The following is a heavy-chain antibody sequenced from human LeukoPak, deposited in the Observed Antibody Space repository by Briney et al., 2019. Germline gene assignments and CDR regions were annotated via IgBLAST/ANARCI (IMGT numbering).Heavy chain of an antibody. V-gene: IGHV3-30*04. J-gene: IGHJ6*03. CDR3: ARLETRIHDYFYMDV. Sequence: PGGSLRLSCAASAFTFSMSTMHCLRQAPDKGLEWVAVIPYDASSQYYADSVKGRFIISRDNSKNTLYLQMNSLRPEDTAVYYCARLETRIHDYFYMDVWGKGTTVTVSS. CDR1: AFTFSMST. D-gene: IGHD1-1*01. CDR2: IPYDASSQ.